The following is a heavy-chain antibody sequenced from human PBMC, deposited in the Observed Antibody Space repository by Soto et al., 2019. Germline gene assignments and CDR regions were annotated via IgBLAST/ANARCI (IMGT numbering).Heavy chain of an antibody. CDR1: GFTFSHYA. Sequence: EVQLLESGGGLVQPGGSLRLSYAASGFTFSHYAMSWVRQAPGKGLEWVSTISGSDGSTYYADSVKGRFTISRDNSKNTLYLQMNSLRAEDTAVYYCAKKFHYGSGAYLYYFDYWGQGTLVTVSS. CDR2: ISGSDGST. V-gene: IGHV3-23*01. J-gene: IGHJ4*02. CDR3: AKKFHYGSGAYLYYFDY. D-gene: IGHD3-10*01.